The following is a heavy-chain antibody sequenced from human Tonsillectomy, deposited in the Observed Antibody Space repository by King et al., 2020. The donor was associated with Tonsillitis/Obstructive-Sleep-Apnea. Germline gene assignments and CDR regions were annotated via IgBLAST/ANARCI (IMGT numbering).Heavy chain of an antibody. V-gene: IGHV1-69*01. CDR3: ASNRKDMVRGVIPLYYYYMDV. CDR1: GGTFSSYA. J-gene: IGHJ6*03. D-gene: IGHD3-10*01. CDR2: IIPIFGTA. Sequence: QLVQSGAEVKKPGSSVKVSCKASGGTFSSYAISWVRQAPGQGLEWMGGIIPIFGTANYAQTFQGRVTITADESTSTAYMELSSLRSEDTAVYICASNRKDMVRGVIPLYYYYMDVWGKGTTVTVSS.